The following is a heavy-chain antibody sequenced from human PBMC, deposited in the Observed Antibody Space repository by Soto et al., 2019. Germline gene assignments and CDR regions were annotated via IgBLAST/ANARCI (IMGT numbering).Heavy chain of an antibody. V-gene: IGHV5-51*01. J-gene: IGHJ4*02. Sequence: PGESLKISCKGSGYSFTNYWIGWVRQMPGKGLEWMGIIYPGDSDTRYSPSFQGQVTISADKSISTAYLQWSSLKASDTAMYYCARPGYCSGGSCYDPLAFDYWGQGTLVTVSS. D-gene: IGHD2-15*01. CDR2: IYPGDSDT. CDR1: GYSFTNYW. CDR3: ARPGYCSGGSCYDPLAFDY.